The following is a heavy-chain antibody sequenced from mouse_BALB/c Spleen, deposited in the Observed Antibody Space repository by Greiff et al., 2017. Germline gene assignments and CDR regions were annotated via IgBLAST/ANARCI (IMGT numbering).Heavy chain of an antibody. J-gene: IGHJ2*01. CDR1: GFTFSSYT. CDR3: ARSGFDY. CDR2: ISNGGGST. V-gene: IGHV5-12-2*01. Sequence: EVQGVESGGGLVQPGGSLKLSCAASGFTFSSYTMSWVRQTPEKRLEWVAYISNGGGSTYYPDTVKGRFTISRDNAKNTLYLQMSSLKSEDTAMYYCARSGFDYWGQGTTLTVSS.